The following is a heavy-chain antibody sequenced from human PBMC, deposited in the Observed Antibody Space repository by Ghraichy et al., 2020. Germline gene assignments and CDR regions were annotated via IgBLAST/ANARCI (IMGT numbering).Heavy chain of an antibody. J-gene: IGHJ2*01. V-gene: IGHV4-34*01. CDR3: ASLRDHDWYFDL. CDR2: INHSGST. D-gene: IGHD1-14*01. Sequence: GSLRLSCAVYGGSFSGYYWSWIRQPPGKGLEWIGEINHSGSTNYNPSLKSRVTRSVDTSKNQFSLKLSSVTAADTAVYYCASLRDHDWYFDLWGRGTLVTVSS. CDR1: GGSFSGYY.